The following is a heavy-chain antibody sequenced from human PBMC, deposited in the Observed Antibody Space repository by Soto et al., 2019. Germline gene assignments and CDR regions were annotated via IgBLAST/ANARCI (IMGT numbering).Heavy chain of an antibody. CDR2: IIPIFGTT. CDR1: GGTFSSYA. CDR3: ARQSMITFGGVIDGYYFDY. J-gene: IGHJ4*02. Sequence: SVKVSCKASGGTFSSYAISWVRQAPGQGLEWMGGIIPIFGTTNYAPKFQGRVTITADESTSTAYMELSSLRSEDTAVYYCARQSMITFGGVIDGYYFDYWGQGTLVTVSS. D-gene: IGHD3-16*01. V-gene: IGHV1-69*13.